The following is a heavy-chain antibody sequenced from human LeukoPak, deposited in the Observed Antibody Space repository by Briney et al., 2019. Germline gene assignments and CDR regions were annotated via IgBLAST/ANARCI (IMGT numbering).Heavy chain of an antibody. CDR2: ITGSGGST. CDR1: GLTFSSHA. CDR3: ARDSSGSNWRY. V-gene: IGHV3-23*01. D-gene: IGHD1-26*01. J-gene: IGHJ4*02. Sequence: GGSLRLSCVASGLTFSSHAMTWVRQTPGKGLGWVSGITGSGGSTYHAECVKGRFTISRDNSKGTLYLQMNSLRAEDTAVYYCARDSSGSNWRYWGQGTLVTVSS.